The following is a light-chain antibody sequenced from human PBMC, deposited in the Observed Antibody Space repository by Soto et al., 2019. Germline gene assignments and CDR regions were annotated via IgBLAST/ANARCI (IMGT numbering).Light chain of an antibody. Sequence: QSVLTQPPSGSGAPGQRVTISCTGTGSNLGAGYDVHWYQQFPGTAPKLLIHGNSNRPSGVPDRFSGSKSGTSASLAITGLQAEDEADYYCQSYDNNLSGSRVFGGGTKLTVL. CDR3: QSYDNNLSGSRV. CDR1: GSNLGAGYD. J-gene: IGLJ3*02. CDR2: GNS. V-gene: IGLV1-40*01.